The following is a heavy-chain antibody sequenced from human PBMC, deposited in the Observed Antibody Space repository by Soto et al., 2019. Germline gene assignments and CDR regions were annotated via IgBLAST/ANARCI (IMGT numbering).Heavy chain of an antibody. Sequence: PSETLSLTCAVSGGSISSSNWWSWVRQPPGKGLEWIGEIYHSGSTNYNPSLKSRVTISVDKSKNQFSLKLSSVTAADTAVYYCARDRALGGYYYGMDVWGQGTTVTVSS. CDR2: IYHSGST. CDR3: ARDRALGGYYYGMDV. D-gene: IGHD3-10*01. V-gene: IGHV4-4*02. J-gene: IGHJ6*02. CDR1: GGSISSSNW.